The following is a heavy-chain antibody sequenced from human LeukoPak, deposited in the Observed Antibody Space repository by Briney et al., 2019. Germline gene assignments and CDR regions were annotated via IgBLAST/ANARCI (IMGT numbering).Heavy chain of an antibody. V-gene: IGHV1-2*02. D-gene: IGHD1-26*01. CDR1: GYTFTGYY. CDR2: INPNSGGT. Sequence: EASVKVSCKASGYTFTGYYMHWVRQAPGQGLEWMGWINPNSGGTNYAQKFQGRVTMTTDTSTSTAYMELRSLRSDDTAVYYCARAIVGALGTYYYYYYMDVWGKGTTVTVSS. CDR3: ARAIVGALGTYYYYYYMDV. J-gene: IGHJ6*03.